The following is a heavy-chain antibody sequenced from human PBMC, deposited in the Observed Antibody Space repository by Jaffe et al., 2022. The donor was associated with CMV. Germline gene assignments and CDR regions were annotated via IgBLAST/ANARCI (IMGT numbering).Heavy chain of an antibody. CDR1: GFNFANYY. J-gene: IGHJ5*01. Sequence: QVQLVQSGAEVKEPGASVRVSCEASGFNFANYYMVWIRQAPGQGLEWMGIIDPSGYATSYAQKFRGRITMTRDTSTSTVHMDLRILTSGDTAVYYCVRDNGGYGFDFWGQGTLVTVSA. V-gene: IGHV1-46*01. D-gene: IGHD5-12*01. CDR2: IDPSGYAT. CDR3: VRDNGGYGFDF.